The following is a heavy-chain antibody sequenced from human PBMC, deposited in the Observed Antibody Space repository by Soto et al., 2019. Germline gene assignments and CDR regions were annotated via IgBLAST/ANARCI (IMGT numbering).Heavy chain of an antibody. D-gene: IGHD1-7*01. CDR3: ARGTALELQLAYYFDY. CDR2: IYYSGST. CDR1: GGSISSYY. Sequence: SENLSLTCTVSGGSISSYYWSWIRQPPGKGLEWIGYIYYSGSTNYNPSLKSRVTISVDTSKNQFSLKLSSVTAADTAVYYCARGTALELQLAYYFDYWGQGTLVTVSS. V-gene: IGHV4-59*12. J-gene: IGHJ4*02.